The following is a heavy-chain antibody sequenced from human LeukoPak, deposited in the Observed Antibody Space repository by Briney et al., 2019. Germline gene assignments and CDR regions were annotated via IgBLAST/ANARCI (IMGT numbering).Heavy chain of an antibody. D-gene: IGHD4-17*01. CDR2: IYHSGST. J-gene: IGHJ4*02. Sequence: PSATLSLTCAVSGGSISSGGYSWSWIRQPPGKGLEWIGYIYHSGSTYYNPSLKSRVTISVDRSKDQSSLKLSAVTAADTAVYYCARGPPDGDYFDYWGQGTLVTVSS. CDR3: ARGPPDGDYFDY. CDR1: GGSISSGGYS. V-gene: IGHV4-30-2*01.